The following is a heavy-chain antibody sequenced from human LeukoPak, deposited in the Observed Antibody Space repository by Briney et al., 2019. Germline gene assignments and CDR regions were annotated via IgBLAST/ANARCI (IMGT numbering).Heavy chain of an antibody. CDR2: IWYNGNNQ. Sequence: GGSLRLSCSASGFIFSAYGMHWVRQAPGKGLEWVALIWYNGNNQYYADSVKGRFTISRDNSKNTRYLQMNSLRAEDSAVYYCARGVRAWEVPTEGLDYWGQGTLVSLSS. D-gene: IGHD1-26*01. J-gene: IGHJ4*02. CDR1: GFIFSAYG. CDR3: ARGVRAWEVPTEGLDY. V-gene: IGHV3-33*01.